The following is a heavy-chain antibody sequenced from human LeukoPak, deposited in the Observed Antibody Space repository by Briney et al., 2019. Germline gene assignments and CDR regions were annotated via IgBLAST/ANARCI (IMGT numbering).Heavy chain of an antibody. CDR1: GGSISSGDYY. J-gene: IGHJ5*02. V-gene: IGHV4-30-4*01. Sequence: NPSETLSLTCTVSGGSISSGDYYWSWIRQPPGKGLEWMGYIYYSGSSYYNPSLKSRVTISVDTSKNQFSLKLSSVTAADTAVYYCANQGGSGYWFDPWGQGILVTVSS. D-gene: IGHD1-14*01. CDR3: ANQGGSGYWFDP. CDR2: IYYSGSS.